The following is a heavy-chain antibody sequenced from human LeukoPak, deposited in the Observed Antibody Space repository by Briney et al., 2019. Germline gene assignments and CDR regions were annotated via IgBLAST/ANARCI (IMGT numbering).Heavy chain of an antibody. CDR2: INPNSGNT. V-gene: IGHV1-8*01. Sequence: ASVKVSCKASGYTFTSYDINWVRQATGQGLEWMGWINPNSGNTDYAQKFQGRVNMTRKTSVSTAYMELSSLTSEDTAVYYCARRGSHSDYDSYHYWGQGTLVTVSS. CDR1: GYTFTSYD. CDR3: ARRGSHSDYDSYHY. D-gene: IGHD5-12*01. J-gene: IGHJ4*02.